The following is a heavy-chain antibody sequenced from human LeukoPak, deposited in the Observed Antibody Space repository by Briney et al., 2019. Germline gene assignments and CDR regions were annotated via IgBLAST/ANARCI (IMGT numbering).Heavy chain of an antibody. CDR3: ARDYYYDSSGYYGPAVY. D-gene: IGHD3-22*01. J-gene: IGHJ4*02. Sequence: GRSLRLSCAASGFTFSSYAMHWVRQAPGKGLEWVAVISYDGSNKYYADSVKGRFTISRDNSKNTLYLQMNSLRAEDTAVYYCARDYYYDSSGYYGPAVYWGQGTLVTVSS. V-gene: IGHV3-30-3*01. CDR1: GFTFSSYA. CDR2: ISYDGSNK.